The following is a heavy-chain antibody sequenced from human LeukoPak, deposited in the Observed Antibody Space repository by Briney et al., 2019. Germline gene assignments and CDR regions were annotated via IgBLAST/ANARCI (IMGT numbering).Heavy chain of an antibody. J-gene: IGHJ4*02. CDR3: GREGGNYVYDY. CDR1: GFTFSSYG. CDR2: ISPDGTNK. V-gene: IGHV3-30*03. D-gene: IGHD4-11*01. Sequence: GRSLRLSCAASGFTFSSYGMHWVRQAPGKGLEWVAVISPDGTNKYYADSVKGRFTVSRDNSKNTLYLQVNSLRADDTAVFYCGREGGNYVYDYWGQGTLVTASS.